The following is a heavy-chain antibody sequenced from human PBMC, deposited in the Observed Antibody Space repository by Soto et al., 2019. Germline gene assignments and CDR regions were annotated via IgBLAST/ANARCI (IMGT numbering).Heavy chain of an antibody. CDR2: IYHSGST. V-gene: IGHV4-31*03. J-gene: IGHJ4*02. D-gene: IGHD2-2*02. Sequence: QVQLQESGPGLVQPSQTLSLTCSVSGASISSVGYYWTWIRQHPGEGLEWIGYIYHSGSTCYNPSLKSRLTISVDTSKNQFSLRLSSVTAADTAVYYCGSFSDRITPATIVDWGQGTLVTVSS. CDR3: GSFSDRITPATIVD. CDR1: GASISSVGYY.